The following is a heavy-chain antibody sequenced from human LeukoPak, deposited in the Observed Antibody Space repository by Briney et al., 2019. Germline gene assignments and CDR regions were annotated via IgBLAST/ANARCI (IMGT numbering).Heavy chain of an antibody. V-gene: IGHV4-34*01. CDR2: INHSGST. D-gene: IGHD2-2*01. CDR1: GGSFSGYY. J-gene: IGHJ4*02. CDR3: ASVLFRLGYCSSTSCPSYFDY. Sequence: SETLSLTCAVYGGSFSGYYWSWIRQPPGKGLEWIGEINHSGSTNYNPSLKSRVTISVDTSKNQFSLKLSSVTAADTAVYYCASVLFRLGYCSSTSCPSYFDYWGQGTLVTVSS.